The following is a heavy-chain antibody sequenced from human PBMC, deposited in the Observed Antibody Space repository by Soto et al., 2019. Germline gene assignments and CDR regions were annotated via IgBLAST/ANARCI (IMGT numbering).Heavy chain of an antibody. CDR3: ARVRITMVRGVPYFDY. J-gene: IGHJ4*02. CDR2: INHSGST. Sequence: SETLSLTCAVYGGSLSGYYLSWIRQPPGKGLQTVGEINHSGSTNYAPSLKSRVTISVDTSKNQFSLKLSSVTAADTAVYYCARVRITMVRGVPYFDYWGQGTLVTVSS. V-gene: IGHV4-34*01. D-gene: IGHD3-10*01. CDR1: GGSLSGYY.